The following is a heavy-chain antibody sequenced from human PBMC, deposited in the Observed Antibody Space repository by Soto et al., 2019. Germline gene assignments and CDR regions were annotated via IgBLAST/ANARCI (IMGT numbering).Heavy chain of an antibody. Sequence: GESLKPSCQGSGYSFTSYWIGWVRQMPGKGLEWMGIIYPGDSDTRYSPSFQGQVTISADKSISTAYLQWSSLKASDTAMYYCARVFIAVAGMRYNWFDPWGQGTLVTVYS. CDR3: ARVFIAVAGMRYNWFDP. CDR2: IYPGDSDT. V-gene: IGHV5-51*01. D-gene: IGHD6-19*01. J-gene: IGHJ5*02. CDR1: GYSFTSYW.